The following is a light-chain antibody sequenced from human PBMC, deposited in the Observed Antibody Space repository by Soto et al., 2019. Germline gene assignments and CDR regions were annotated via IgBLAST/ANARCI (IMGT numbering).Light chain of an antibody. CDR1: QSVAKNF. CDR2: DAS. V-gene: IGKV3-20*01. J-gene: IGKJ5*01. Sequence: EIVLTQSAGTLSLSPGERATLSCRASQSVAKNFLAWYQQTPGQAPRLLISDASRRATGTPDRFSGSGSGTDFTLTISRLEPEDCAVYYCQQYASSPLTFGQGTRLEIK. CDR3: QQYASSPLT.